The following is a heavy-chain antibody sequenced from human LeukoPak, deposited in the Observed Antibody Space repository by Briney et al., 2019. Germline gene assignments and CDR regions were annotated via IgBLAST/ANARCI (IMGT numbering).Heavy chain of an antibody. Sequence: ASVKVSCKASGGTFISYAISWVRQAPGQGLEWVGGIIPIFGTANYVQKFQGGVTITADESTSTAYMELSSLRSEDTAVYYCARGTELGVVVPAAMGYWGQGTLVTVSS. J-gene: IGHJ4*02. D-gene: IGHD2-2*01. CDR3: ARGTELGVVVPAAMGY. V-gene: IGHV1-69*13. CDR1: GGTFISYA. CDR2: IIPIFGTA.